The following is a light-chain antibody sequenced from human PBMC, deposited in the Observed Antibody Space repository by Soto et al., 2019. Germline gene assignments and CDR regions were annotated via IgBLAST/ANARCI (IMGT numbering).Light chain of an antibody. CDR3: QQYHNWPPNT. CDR2: GAS. J-gene: IGKJ2*01. CDR1: QSVSSSY. Sequence: EIVLTQSPGTLSLSPGERATLSCRASQSVSSSYLAWYQQKPGQAPRLLFYGASTRATGIPARFSGSGSGTEFTLTISSLQSEDFAVYYCQQYHNWPPNTFGQGTKVEIK. V-gene: IGKV3-15*01.